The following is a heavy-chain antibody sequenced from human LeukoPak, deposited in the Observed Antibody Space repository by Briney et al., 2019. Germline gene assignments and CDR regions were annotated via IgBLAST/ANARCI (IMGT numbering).Heavy chain of an antibody. D-gene: IGHD4-17*01. CDR2: ISSSSSYI. CDR3: ARDDYGDYVRWFDP. CDR1: GFTFSGYS. V-gene: IGHV3-21*01. J-gene: IGHJ5*02. Sequence: GGSLRLSCAASGFTFSGYSMNWVRQAPGKGLEWVSSISSSSSYIYYADSVKGRFTISRDNAKNSLYLQMNSLRAEDTAVYYCARDDYGDYVRWFDPWGQGTLVTVSS.